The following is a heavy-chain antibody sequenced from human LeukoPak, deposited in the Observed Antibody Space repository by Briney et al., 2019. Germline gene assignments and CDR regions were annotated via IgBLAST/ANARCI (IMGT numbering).Heavy chain of an antibody. CDR2: ISGYNGNT. CDR1: GYTFTSYG. J-gene: IGHJ4*02. V-gene: IGHV1-18*01. Sequence: ASVKVSCKASGYTFTSYGISWVRQAPGQGLEWMGWISGYNGNTNYAQKFQGRVTMTTDASTSTAYMELRSLRSDDTAVYYCARADIRAIASSGWYGFDYWGQGTLVTVSS. D-gene: IGHD6-19*01. CDR3: ARADIRAIASSGWYGFDY.